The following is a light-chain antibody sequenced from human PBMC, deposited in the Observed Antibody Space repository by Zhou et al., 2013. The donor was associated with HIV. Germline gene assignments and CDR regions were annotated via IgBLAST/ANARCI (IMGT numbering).Light chain of an antibody. Sequence: DIQMTQSPSTLSASVGDRVTITCRASQSISSWLAWYQQKPGKAPKLLIYKASSLESGVPSRFSGSGSGTEFTLTISSLQPDDFATYYCQQSYSTPPTFGQGTNVEIK. V-gene: IGKV1-5*03. CDR3: QQSYSTPPT. J-gene: IGKJ1*01. CDR2: KAS. CDR1: QSISSW.